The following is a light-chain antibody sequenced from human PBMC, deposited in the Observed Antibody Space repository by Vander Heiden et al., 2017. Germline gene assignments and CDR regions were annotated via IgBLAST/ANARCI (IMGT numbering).Light chain of an antibody. CDR3: QQDTIRPLT. CDR1: QSVRSN. J-gene: IGKJ4*01. V-gene: IGKV3-15*01. CDR2: GTS. Sequence: EIIMTQSPATLSVSPGERATLSCRASQSVRSNLAWYQQKPGQAPRLLIFGTSTRATGVPARFSGSGSGAEFTLTISSLQSEDFAVYYCQQDTIRPLTFGGGTKVEIK.